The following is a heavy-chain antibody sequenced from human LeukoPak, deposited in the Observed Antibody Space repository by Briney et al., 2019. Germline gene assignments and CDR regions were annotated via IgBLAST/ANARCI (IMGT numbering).Heavy chain of an antibody. CDR1: GFTFSSYG. CDR3: AKEMATITGVFDY. CDR2: ISYDGSNK. V-gene: IGHV3-30*18. D-gene: IGHD5-24*01. J-gene: IGHJ4*02. Sequence: GRSLRLSCAASGFTFSSYGMHWVRQAPGKGLEWVAVISYDGSNKYYADSVKGRFTISRDNSKNTLYLQMNSLRAEDRAVYYCAKEMATITGVFDYWGQGTLVTVSS.